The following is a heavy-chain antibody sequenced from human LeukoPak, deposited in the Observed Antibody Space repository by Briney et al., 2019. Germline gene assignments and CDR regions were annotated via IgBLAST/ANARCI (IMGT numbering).Heavy chain of an antibody. CDR1: GFTFSSYS. CDR2: ISSSSSYI. J-gene: IGHJ6*02. Sequence: GGSLRLSCAASGFTFSSYSMNWVRQAPGKGLEWVSCISSSSSYIYYADSVKGRFTISRDNAKNSLYLQMNSLRAEDTGVYYCARDKTYDSSGPSFGMDVWGQGTTVTVSS. D-gene: IGHD3-22*01. V-gene: IGHV3-21*01. CDR3: ARDKTYDSSGPSFGMDV.